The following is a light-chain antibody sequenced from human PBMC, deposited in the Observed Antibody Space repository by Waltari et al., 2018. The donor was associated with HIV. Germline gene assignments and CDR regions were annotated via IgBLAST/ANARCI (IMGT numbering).Light chain of an antibody. CDR3: QSYDRNLPGIV. CDR2: DNN. V-gene: IGLV1-40*01. CDR1: SSNIGEPRYG. J-gene: IGLJ2*01. Sequence: QSVQPQPPSVSGVPGQTVTISCTGTSSNIGEPRYGSQRYQPLPGTAPKLLIYDNNNRPSGVPARFSGFKSGASASLVITGVQAEDEADYYCQSYDRNLPGIVFGGGTKLTV.